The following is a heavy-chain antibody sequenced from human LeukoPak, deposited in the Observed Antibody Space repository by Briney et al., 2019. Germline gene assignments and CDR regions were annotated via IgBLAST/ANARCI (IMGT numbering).Heavy chain of an antibody. Sequence: GGSLRLSSAASGLIFSSYGMHWVRQAPGKGLEWAAVIWYDGSNKYYADSVKGRFTISRDNSKNTLYLQMNSLRAEDTAVYYCARRYCSSTSCYFSNWFNPWGQGTLVTVSS. CDR1: GLIFSSYG. D-gene: IGHD2-2*01. CDR3: ARRYCSSTSCYFSNWFNP. J-gene: IGHJ5*02. CDR2: IWYDGSNK. V-gene: IGHV3-33*01.